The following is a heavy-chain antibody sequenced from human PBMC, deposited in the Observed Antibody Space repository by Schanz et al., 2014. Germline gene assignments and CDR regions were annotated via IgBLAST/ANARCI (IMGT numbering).Heavy chain of an antibody. Sequence: VQLVESGGGVVQPGGSLRLSCVASGFIFSSYGMHWVRQAPGKGLEWVAFIRSDGSYKYYADSVKGRFTVSRDNSKKTLYVQMNSLRAEDTAVYYCARDRPSGYALDFWGQGTLVTVSS. J-gene: IGHJ4*02. D-gene: IGHD5-12*01. CDR1: GFIFSSYG. V-gene: IGHV3-30*02. CDR2: IRSDGSYK. CDR3: ARDRPSGYALDF.